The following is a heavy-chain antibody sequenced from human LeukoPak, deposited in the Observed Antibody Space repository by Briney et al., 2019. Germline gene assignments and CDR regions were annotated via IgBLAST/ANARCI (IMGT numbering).Heavy chain of an antibody. CDR1: GGSISSSSYY. J-gene: IGHJ5*02. CDR3: ASTYCSGGSCGIDP. CDR2: IYYSGST. V-gene: IGHV4-39*01. D-gene: IGHD2-15*01. Sequence: SETLSLTCTVSGGSISSSSYYWGWIRQPPGKGLEWIGSIYYSGSTYYNPSLKSRVAISVDTSKNQFSLKLSSVTAADTAVYYCASTYCSGGSCGIDPWGQGTLVTVSS.